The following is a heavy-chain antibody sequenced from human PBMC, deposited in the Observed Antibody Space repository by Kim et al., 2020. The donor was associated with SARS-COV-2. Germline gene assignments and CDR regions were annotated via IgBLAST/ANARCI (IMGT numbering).Heavy chain of an antibody. CDR2: INHSGST. J-gene: IGHJ4*02. D-gene: IGHD3-10*01. CDR3: ARGPGYYGSGSYQRPLVYFDY. V-gene: IGHV4-34*01. Sequence: SETLSLTCAVYGGSFSGYYWSWIRQPPGKGLEWIGEINHSGSTNYNPSLKSRVTISVDTSKNQFSLKLSSVTAADTAVYYCARGPGYYGSGSYQRPLVYFDYWGQGTLVTVSS. CDR1: GGSFSGYY.